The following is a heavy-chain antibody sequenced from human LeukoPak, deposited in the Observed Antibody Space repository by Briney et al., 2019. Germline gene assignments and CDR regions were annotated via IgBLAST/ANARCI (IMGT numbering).Heavy chain of an antibody. Sequence: PGGSLRLSCAASGFTFSCYWLHWVRQAPGKGLVWVSRINSDGRSTSYADSVKGRFTISRDNSKNTLHLQMNSLRAEDTAVYYCARHSSGYYHYDYWGPGTPVTVAS. D-gene: IGHD3-22*01. CDR1: GFTFSCYW. J-gene: IGHJ4*02. V-gene: IGHV3-74*01. CDR3: ARHSSGYYHYDY. CDR2: INSDGRST.